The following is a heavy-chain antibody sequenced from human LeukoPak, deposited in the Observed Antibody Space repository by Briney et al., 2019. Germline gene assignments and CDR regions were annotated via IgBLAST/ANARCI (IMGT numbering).Heavy chain of an antibody. D-gene: IGHD3-22*01. CDR3: ARDYYYDSSGYYFSYYFDY. Sequence: ASVKVSCKASGYTFTSYGISWVRQAPGQGLEWMGWISACNGNTNYAQKLQGRVTMTTDTSTSTAYMELRSLRSDDTAVYYCARDYYYDSSGYYFSYYFDYWGQGTLVTVSS. CDR1: GYTFTSYG. J-gene: IGHJ4*02. CDR2: ISACNGNT. V-gene: IGHV1-18*01.